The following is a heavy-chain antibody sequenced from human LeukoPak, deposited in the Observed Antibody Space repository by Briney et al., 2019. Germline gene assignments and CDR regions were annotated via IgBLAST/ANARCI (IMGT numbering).Heavy chain of an antibody. CDR3: ARAAVGATPVYYYYYYMDV. Sequence: PSETLSLTCTVSGGSISSYYWSWIRQPAGKGLEWIGRIYTSGSTNYNPSLKSRVTMSVDTSKNQFSLKLSSVTAADTAVYYCARAAVGATPVYYYYYYMDVWGKGTTVTVSS. J-gene: IGHJ6*03. D-gene: IGHD1-26*01. CDR1: GGSISSYY. V-gene: IGHV4-4*07. CDR2: IYTSGST.